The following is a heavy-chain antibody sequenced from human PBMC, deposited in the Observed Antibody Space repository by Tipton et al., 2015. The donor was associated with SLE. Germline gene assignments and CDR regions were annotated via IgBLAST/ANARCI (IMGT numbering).Heavy chain of an antibody. D-gene: IGHD2-15*01. CDR3: ARGLRDCSGGACYFSMGS. Sequence: SLRLSCTASGFSFSNYEMTWVRQAPGKGLEWVSFISGSGTFIYYAASLKGRVTISRDNAKNSLYLQMNSLRAGDTALYYCARGLRDCSGGACYFSMGSWGQGTLITVSS. J-gene: IGHJ4*02. CDR1: GFSFSNYE. V-gene: IGHV3-48*03. CDR2: ISGSGTFI.